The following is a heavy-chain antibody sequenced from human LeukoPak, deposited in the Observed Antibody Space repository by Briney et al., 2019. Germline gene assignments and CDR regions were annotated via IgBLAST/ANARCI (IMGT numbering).Heavy chain of an antibody. D-gene: IGHD3-22*01. CDR1: GFTFSSYA. J-gene: IGHJ4*02. V-gene: IGHV3-7*03. CDR2: IKQDGSEK. Sequence: GGSLRLSCAASGFTFSSYAMSWVRQAPGKGLEWVANIKQDGSEKYYVDSVKGRFTISRDNAKNSLYLQMNSLRAEDTAVYYCARVGGSGYSYYFDYWGQGTLVTVSS. CDR3: ARVGGSGYSYYFDY.